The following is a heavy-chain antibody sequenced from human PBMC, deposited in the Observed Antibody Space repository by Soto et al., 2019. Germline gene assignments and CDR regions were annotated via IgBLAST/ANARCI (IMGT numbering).Heavy chain of an antibody. CDR2: ISSSSSTI. CDR1: GFTFSSYS. Sequence: GGSLRLSCAASGFTFSSYSMNWVRQAPGKGLEWVSYISSSSSTIYYADSVKGRFTISRDNAKNSLYLQMNSLRDEDTAVYYCARDPTNCSGGSCYFVGAFDIWGQGTMVTVSS. D-gene: IGHD2-15*01. V-gene: IGHV3-48*02. J-gene: IGHJ3*02. CDR3: ARDPTNCSGGSCYFVGAFDI.